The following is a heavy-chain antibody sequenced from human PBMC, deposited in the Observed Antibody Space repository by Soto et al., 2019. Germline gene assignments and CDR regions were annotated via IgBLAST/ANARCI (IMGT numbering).Heavy chain of an antibody. CDR3: ARAATGYNWFDP. CDR1: GGSISSYY. D-gene: IGHD1-26*01. Sequence: PSETLSLTCTVSGGSISSYYCSWIPQPAGKGLEWIGRIYTSGSANYNPSLKRRVTMSVDPSMNQFSLKLSSVTAADTAVYYWARAATGYNWFDPSGQATLVTISS. CDR2: IYTSGSA. V-gene: IGHV4-4*07. J-gene: IGHJ5*01.